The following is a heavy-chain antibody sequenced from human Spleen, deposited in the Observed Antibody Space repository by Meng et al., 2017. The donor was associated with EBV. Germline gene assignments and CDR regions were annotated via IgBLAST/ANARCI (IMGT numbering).Heavy chain of an antibody. D-gene: IGHD4/OR15-4a*01. J-gene: IGHJ4*02. CDR2: INPSGDTT. V-gene: IGHV1-46*01. Sequence: QVELVESGAEVKKPGASVKVSCNASGSGYTFSSYYIHWVRQAPGQGLEWMGIINPSGDTTNYAQKFQGRVIMTRDTSTNTVYMELSSLRSEDTAVYYCARAPHWFRDYGSDYWGQGTLVTVSS. CDR3: ARAPHWFRDYGSDY. CDR1: GSGYTFSSYY.